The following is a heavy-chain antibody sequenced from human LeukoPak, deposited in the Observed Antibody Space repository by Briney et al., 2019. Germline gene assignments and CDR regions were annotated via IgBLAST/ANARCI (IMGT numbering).Heavy chain of an antibody. J-gene: IGHJ4*02. V-gene: IGHV4-59*01. Sequence: PSEPLTLPCTVSGDPISRDHWIWLRQPPGKGLEGIGYMYYSGRTPYNPSLKSRVTISVDTSKNRFSLKLSSVSAADTAVYYCARDVSMLIAYWGQGTLVTVSS. D-gene: IGHD2-8*01. CDR2: MYYSGRT. CDR3: ARDVSMLIAY. CDR1: GDPISRDH.